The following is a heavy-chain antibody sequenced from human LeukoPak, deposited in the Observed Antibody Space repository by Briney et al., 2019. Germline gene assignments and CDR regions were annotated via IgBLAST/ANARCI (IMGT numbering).Heavy chain of an antibody. CDR2: IRSKAYGGAT. J-gene: IGHJ4*02. Sequence: PGGSLRLSCAASGFTFSSYGMHWVRQAPGKGLEWVGFIRSKAYGGATEYAASVKGRFSISRDDSKSIAYLQMNSLKTEDTAVYYCTRGRVTPDYWGQGTLVTVSS. CDR1: GFTFSSYG. CDR3: TRGRVTPDY. D-gene: IGHD3-10*01. V-gene: IGHV3-49*04.